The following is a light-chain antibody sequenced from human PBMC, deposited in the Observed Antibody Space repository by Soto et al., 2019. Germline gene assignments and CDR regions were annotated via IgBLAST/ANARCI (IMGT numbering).Light chain of an antibody. Sequence: QSALTQPASVSGSPGQSITISCTGTSSDVGSYNLVSWYQQHPGKAPKLMIYEDTKRPSGVSNRFSGSKSGNTASLTISGLQAEDEADHYCCSYAGSTTYVFGTGTQLTVL. CDR2: EDT. CDR1: SSDVGSYNL. J-gene: IGLJ1*01. V-gene: IGLV2-23*01. CDR3: CSYAGSTTYV.